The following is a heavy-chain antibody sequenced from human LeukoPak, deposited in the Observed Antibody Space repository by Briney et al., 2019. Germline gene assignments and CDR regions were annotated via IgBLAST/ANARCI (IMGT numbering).Heavy chain of an antibody. D-gene: IGHD4-17*01. CDR2: IYYSGYT. Sequence: SETLSLTCTVSGGSISSSNYYWGWIRQPPGKGLEWIGSIYYSGYTYYNPSVESRVTISVDTSKNQFSLKLSSVTAADTAVYYCARDGMGHYGDYVYDYWGQGTLVTVSS. J-gene: IGHJ4*02. V-gene: IGHV4-39*07. CDR3: ARDGMGHYGDYVYDY. CDR1: GGSISSSNYY.